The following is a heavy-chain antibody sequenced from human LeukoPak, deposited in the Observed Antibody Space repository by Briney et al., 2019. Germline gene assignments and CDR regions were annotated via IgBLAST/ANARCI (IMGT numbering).Heavy chain of an antibody. D-gene: IGHD1-1*01. CDR1: GYTFTNYD. CDR3: VVFNNWPVFDY. Sequence: ASVKVSCKASGYTFTNYDVHWVRQATGRGLEWMGWMNPNSGNTDYAQNFQARVTMTRNTSISTAYMELSSLRSEDTAVYYCVVFNNWPVFDYWGQGTLVTVSS. CDR2: MNPNSGNT. J-gene: IGHJ4*02. V-gene: IGHV1-8*01.